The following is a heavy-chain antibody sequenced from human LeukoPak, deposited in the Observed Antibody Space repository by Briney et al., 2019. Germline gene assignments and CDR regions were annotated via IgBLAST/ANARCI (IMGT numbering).Heavy chain of an antibody. CDR1: GFPFSSYW. D-gene: IGHD5-24*01. CDR2: IKQDGSKK. CDR3: TRVGYIDEGIDY. J-gene: IGHJ4*02. V-gene: IGHV3-7*04. Sequence: PGGSLRLSCVASGFPFSSYWMTSVRKAPGKGLEWVANIKQDGSKKSYVDSVKGRFSISRDNAKNSLYLQMNSLRAEDTAIYYCTRVGYIDEGIDYWGQGTLVTVSS.